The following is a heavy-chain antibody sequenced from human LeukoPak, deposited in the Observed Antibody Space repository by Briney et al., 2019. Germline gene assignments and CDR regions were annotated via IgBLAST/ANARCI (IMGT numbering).Heavy chain of an antibody. V-gene: IGHV1-2*02. CDR1: GYTFTGYY. CDR2: INPNSGGT. J-gene: IGHJ6*03. CDR3: ARLTADRYYYYMDV. D-gene: IGHD7-27*01. Sequence: ASVKVSCKASGYTFTGYYMHWVRQAPGQGLEWMGWINPNSGGTNYAQKFQGRVTMTRDTSTSTAYMELSRLRSDDTAVYYCARLTADRYYYYMDVWGKGTTVTVSS.